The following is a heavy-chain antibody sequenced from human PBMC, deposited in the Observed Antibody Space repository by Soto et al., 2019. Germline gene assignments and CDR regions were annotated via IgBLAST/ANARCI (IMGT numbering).Heavy chain of an antibody. V-gene: IGHV3-66*01. CDR2: IYSGGST. J-gene: IGHJ2*01. CDR1: GFTVSSHY. D-gene: IGHD2-21*02. CDR3: ARDYYGGNSRSFDL. Sequence: EVQLVESGGGLVQPGGSLRLSCAASGFTVSSHYMSWVRQAPGKGLEWVSVIYSGGSTYYTDSVKGRFTISRDNSKITQFLKMNSLRAEDTAVYYCARDYYGGNSRSFDLWGRGTLVTVSS.